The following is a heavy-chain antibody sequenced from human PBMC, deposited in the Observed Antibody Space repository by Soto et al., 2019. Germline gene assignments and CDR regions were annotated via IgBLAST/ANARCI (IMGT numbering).Heavy chain of an antibody. J-gene: IGHJ4*02. V-gene: IGHV4-59*08. CDR1: GGSINSYY. CDR3: AKGPNWDFVY. CDR2: IYYTGST. D-gene: IGHD3-16*01. Sequence: SETLSLTCTVSGGSINSYYWSWIRQSPGKGLEWIGYIYYTGSTSYNPSLKSRVTLSVDTSKNQFFLKLSSVTAADTAVYYCAKGPNWDFVYWGQGTLVTVSS.